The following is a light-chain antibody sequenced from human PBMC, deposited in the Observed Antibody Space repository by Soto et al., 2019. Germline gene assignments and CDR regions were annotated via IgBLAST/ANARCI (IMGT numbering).Light chain of an antibody. CDR3: MQALQTPRT. Sequence: DIVMTQSPLSLPVTPGGPASTSCRSSQSLLHSNGYNYLDWYLQKPGQSPQLLIYLGSNRSSGVPDRFSGSGSGTDFTLKISRVEAEDVGVYYCMQALQTPRTFGQGTKV. J-gene: IGKJ1*01. CDR2: LGS. V-gene: IGKV2-28*01. CDR1: QSLLHSNGYNY.